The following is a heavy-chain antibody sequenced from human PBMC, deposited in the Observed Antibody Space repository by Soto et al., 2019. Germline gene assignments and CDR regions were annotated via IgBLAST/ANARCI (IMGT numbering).Heavy chain of an antibody. V-gene: IGHV3-30*18. D-gene: IGHD5-12*01. CDR3: AKDAYGMATTAPFDY. Sequence: GVSMRVCCGAAGGTFISYCMRWVRKETGKGLEWVAVISYDGSNKYYADSVKGRFTISRDNSKNTLYLQMNSLRAEDTAVYYCAKDAYGMATTAPFDYWGQGTLVTVSS. CDR1: GGTFISYC. CDR2: ISYDGSNK. J-gene: IGHJ4*02.